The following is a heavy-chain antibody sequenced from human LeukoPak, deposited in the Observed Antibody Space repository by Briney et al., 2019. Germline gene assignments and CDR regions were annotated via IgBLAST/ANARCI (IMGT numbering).Heavy chain of an antibody. CDR2: INPDGGGS. J-gene: IGHJ4*02. CDR3: ARSGVATCYY. V-gene: IGHV3-23*01. CDR1: GFSFSNYA. Sequence: GGSLRLSCQASGFSFSNYAMSWVRQAPGKGLEWVSSINPDGGGSFFADSVKGRFTISRDDSRSVVYLQMNSLSAEDTAVYYCARSGVATCYYWGQGILVTVSS. D-gene: IGHD3-10*01.